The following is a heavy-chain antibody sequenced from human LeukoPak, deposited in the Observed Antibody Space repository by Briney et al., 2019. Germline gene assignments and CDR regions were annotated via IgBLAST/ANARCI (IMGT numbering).Heavy chain of an antibody. D-gene: IGHD3-3*01. Sequence: GGSLRLSCAASGFTVSSNYMSWVRQAPGKGLEWVSVIYSGGSTYYADSVKGRFTISRDNSKNTLYLQMNSLRAEDTAVYCCARDFFWSGYYYGMDVWGQGTTVTVSS. J-gene: IGHJ6*02. V-gene: IGHV3-66*01. CDR2: IYSGGST. CDR1: GFTVSSNY. CDR3: ARDFFWSGYYYGMDV.